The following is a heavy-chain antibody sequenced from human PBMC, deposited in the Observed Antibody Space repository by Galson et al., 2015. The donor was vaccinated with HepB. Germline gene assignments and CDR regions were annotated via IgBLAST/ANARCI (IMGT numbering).Heavy chain of an antibody. CDR1: GFTFSSYG. D-gene: IGHD6-6*01. CDR2: IWYDGSNK. Sequence: SLRLSCAASGFTFSSYGMHWVRQAPGKGLEWVAVIWYDGSNKYYADSVKGRFTISRDNSKNTLYLQMNSLRAEDTAVYYCARERHSSSSYFDYWGQGTLVTVSS. CDR3: ARERHSSSSYFDY. J-gene: IGHJ4*02. V-gene: IGHV3-33*01.